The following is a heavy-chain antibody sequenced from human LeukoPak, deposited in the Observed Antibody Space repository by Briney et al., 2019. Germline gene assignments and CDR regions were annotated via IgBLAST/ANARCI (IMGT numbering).Heavy chain of an antibody. V-gene: IGHV1-2*04. CDR2: IDLYTGGA. Sequence: GASVRVSCKASGYTFTGHYMHWVRQAPGQGLEWMGCIDLYTGGAHYAQKFQDWLSMTRDTSIDTAYMELSSLRSDDAAVYYCARDILGRSNGGSNYFGMEVWGQGTTVTVSS. D-gene: IGHD2-15*01. J-gene: IGHJ6*02. CDR1: GYTFTGHY. CDR3: ARDILGRSNGGSNYFGMEV.